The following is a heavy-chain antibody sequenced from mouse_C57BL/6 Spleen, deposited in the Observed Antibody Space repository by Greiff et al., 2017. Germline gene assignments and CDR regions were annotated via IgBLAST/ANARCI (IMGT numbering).Heavy chain of an antibody. CDR2: ISSGSSTI. J-gene: IGHJ4*01. CDR3: ARQGYHHAMDY. CDR1: GFTFSDYG. D-gene: IGHD2-2*01. Sequence: EVKLVESGGGLVKPGGSLKLSCAASGFTFSDYGMHWVRQAPEKGLEWVAYISSGSSTIYYADTVKGRFTISRDNAKNTLFLQLTSLRSEDTAKYYGARQGYHHAMDYWGQGTSVTVSA. V-gene: IGHV5-17*01.